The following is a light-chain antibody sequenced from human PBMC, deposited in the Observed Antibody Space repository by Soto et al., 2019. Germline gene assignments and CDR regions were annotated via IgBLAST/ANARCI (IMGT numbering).Light chain of an antibody. J-gene: IGLJ2*01. Sequence: QSVLTQPPSASGTPGQRVTISCSGSGSSIGTNTVNWYRQLPGTAPKLLIYGNNQRPSGDPDRFSGSKSGTSASLAISGLRSEDEAEYYCTAWDGSLNNVLFGGGTKLTVL. CDR3: TAWDGSLNNVL. V-gene: IGLV1-44*01. CDR2: GNN. CDR1: GSSIGTNT.